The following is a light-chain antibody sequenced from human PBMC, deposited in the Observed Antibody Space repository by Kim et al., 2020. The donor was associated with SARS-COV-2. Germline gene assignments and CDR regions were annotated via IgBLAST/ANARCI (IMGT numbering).Light chain of an antibody. Sequence: VTISCTGSSSNIGAGYDVHWYQQVPGTVPKLLIYDNTSRPSGVPDRFSGSNSGTSASLAITGLQAEDEADYYCQSYDSSLSGFYVFGTGTKVTVL. CDR1: SSNIGAGYD. J-gene: IGLJ1*01. CDR2: DNT. CDR3: QSYDSSLSGFYV. V-gene: IGLV1-40*01.